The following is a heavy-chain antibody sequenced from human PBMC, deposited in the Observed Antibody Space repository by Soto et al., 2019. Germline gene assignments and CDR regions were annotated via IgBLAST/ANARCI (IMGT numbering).Heavy chain of an antibody. CDR3: ARCLSAGIFYWFDP. CDR2: IYYSGST. Sequence: SETLSLTCTVSGGSISSYYWSWIRQPPGKGLEWIGYIYYSGSTNYNPSLKSRVTISVDTSKNQFSLKLSSVTAADTAMYYCARCLSAGIFYWFDPWGQGTLVTAPQ. D-gene: IGHD3-9*01. J-gene: IGHJ5*02. CDR1: GGSISSYY. V-gene: IGHV4-59*01.